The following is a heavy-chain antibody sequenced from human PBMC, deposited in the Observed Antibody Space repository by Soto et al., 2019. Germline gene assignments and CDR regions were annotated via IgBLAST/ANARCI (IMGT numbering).Heavy chain of an antibody. Sequence: QVQLVESGGGVVQPGRSLRLSCAASGFTFSSYTMHWVRQAPGKGLEWVAVISSDGSNKYYADSVKGRFTISRDSSKNTLYLQMNSLRAEDTAVYYCARETDSSGYYYDYWGQGTLVTVSS. CDR3: ARETDSSGYYYDY. CDR2: ISSDGSNK. D-gene: IGHD3-22*01. V-gene: IGHV3-30-3*01. CDR1: GFTFSSYT. J-gene: IGHJ4*02.